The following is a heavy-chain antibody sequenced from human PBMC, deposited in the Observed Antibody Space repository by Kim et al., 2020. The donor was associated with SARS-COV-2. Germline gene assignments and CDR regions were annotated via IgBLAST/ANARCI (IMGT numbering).Heavy chain of an antibody. CDR3: ARAVYGGIDAFDI. J-gene: IGHJ3*02. V-gene: IGHV4-59*01. Sequence: YNPSLKSRGTISVDTSKNQFALKLSSVTAADTAVYYCARAVYGGIDAFDIWGQGTMVTVSS. D-gene: IGHD2-15*01.